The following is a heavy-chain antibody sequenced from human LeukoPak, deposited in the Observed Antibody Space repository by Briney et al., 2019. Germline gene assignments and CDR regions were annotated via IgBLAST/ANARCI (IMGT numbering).Heavy chain of an antibody. D-gene: IGHD2-2*01. CDR1: GGSFSGYY. CDR3: ARGRRLLGYCSSTSCSPYYYGMDV. J-gene: IGHJ6*02. CDR2: INHSGST. Sequence: SETLSLTCAVYGGSFSGYYWSWIRQPPGKGLEWIGEINHSGSTNYNPSLKSRVTISVDTSMNQFSLKLSSVTAADTAVYYCARGRRLLGYCSSTSCSPYYYGMDVWGQGTTVTVSS. V-gene: IGHV4-34*01.